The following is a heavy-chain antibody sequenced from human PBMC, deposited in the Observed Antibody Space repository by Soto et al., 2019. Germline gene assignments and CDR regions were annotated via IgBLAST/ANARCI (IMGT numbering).Heavy chain of an antibody. Sequence: VSLRLSCSASGFTFSSYAMHWVHQAPGKGLEYVSAISSNGGSTYYADSVKGRFTISRDNSKNTLYLQMSSLRAEDTAVYYCVKTGHYSSWYDYWGQGTLVTVSS. V-gene: IGHV3-64D*06. CDR2: ISSNGGST. CDR3: VKTGHYSSWYDY. J-gene: IGHJ4*02. CDR1: GFTFSSYA. D-gene: IGHD6-13*01.